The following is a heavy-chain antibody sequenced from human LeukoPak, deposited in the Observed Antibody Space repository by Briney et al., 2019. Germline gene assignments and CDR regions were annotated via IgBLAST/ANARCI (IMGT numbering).Heavy chain of an antibody. V-gene: IGHV4-34*01. D-gene: IGHD3-10*01. J-gene: IGHJ4*02. Sequence: SETLSLTCAVYGGSFSGYYWSWLRQPPGKGLEWSGEINHSGSTNYNPSLKSRVTISVDTSKNQLSLKLSSVTAADTAVYYCARGYGSGSRGYYFDYWGQGTLVTVSS. CDR2: INHSGST. CDR3: ARGYGSGSRGYYFDY. CDR1: GGSFSGYY.